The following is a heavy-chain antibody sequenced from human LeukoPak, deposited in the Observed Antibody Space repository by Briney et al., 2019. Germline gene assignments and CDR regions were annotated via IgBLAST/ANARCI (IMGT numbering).Heavy chain of an antibody. D-gene: IGHD3-22*01. V-gene: IGHV4-39*01. Sequence: SETLSLTCTVSGGSISSSSYYWGWIRQPPGKGLEWIGSIYYSGSTYYNPSLKSRVTVSVDTSKNQFSLKLSSVTAADTAVYYCAIGDSGYNYDSRRSDYWGQGTLVTVSS. CDR1: GGSISSSSYY. CDR3: AIGDSGYNYDSRRSDY. CDR2: IYYSGST. J-gene: IGHJ4*02.